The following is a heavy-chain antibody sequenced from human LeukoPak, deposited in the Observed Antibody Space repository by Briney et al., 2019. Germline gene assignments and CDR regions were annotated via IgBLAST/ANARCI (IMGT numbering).Heavy chain of an antibody. V-gene: IGHV7-4-1*02. CDR3: ARGVPPPYSSGCPDY. Sequence: ASVKVSCKASGGTFSSYAISWVRQAPEQGLEWMGWINTNTGNPTYAQGFTGRFVFSLDTSVSTAYLQISSLKAEDTAVYYCARGVPPPYSSGCPDYWGQGTLVTVSS. J-gene: IGHJ4*02. CDR2: INTNTGNP. CDR1: GGTFSSYA. D-gene: IGHD6-19*01.